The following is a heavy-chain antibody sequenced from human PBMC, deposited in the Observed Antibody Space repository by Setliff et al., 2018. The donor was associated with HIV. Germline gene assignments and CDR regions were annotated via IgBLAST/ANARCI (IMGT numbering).Heavy chain of an antibody. CDR1: GFTFSSYA. D-gene: IGHD3-3*01. CDR3: ARDVSWRVRTYIDY. V-gene: IGHV3-21*01. CDR2: ISSSSRSK. Sequence: PGGSLRLSCAASGFTFSSYAMNWVRQAPGKGLEWVSSISSSSRSKYYADSVKGRFTISGDNAKNSLYLQMNSLTAEDTAVYYCARDVSWRVRTYIDYWGQGALVTAPQ. J-gene: IGHJ4*02.